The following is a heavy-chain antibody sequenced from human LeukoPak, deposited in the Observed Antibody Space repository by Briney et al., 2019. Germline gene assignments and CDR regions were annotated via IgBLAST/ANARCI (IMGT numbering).Heavy chain of an antibody. V-gene: IGHV4-39*07. Sequence: PSETLSLTCTVSGGSISSSSYYWGWIRQPPGKGLEWIGRIYYSGSTYYNPSLKSRATISVDTSKNQFSLKLSSVTAADTAVYYCARAISYYDFWSGYPNGLDAFDIWGQGTMVTVSS. D-gene: IGHD3-3*01. J-gene: IGHJ3*02. CDR2: IYYSGST. CDR3: ARAISYYDFWSGYPNGLDAFDI. CDR1: GGSISSSSYY.